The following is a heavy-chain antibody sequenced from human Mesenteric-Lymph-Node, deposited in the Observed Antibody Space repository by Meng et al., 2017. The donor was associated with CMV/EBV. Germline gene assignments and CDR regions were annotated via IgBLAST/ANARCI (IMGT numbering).Heavy chain of an antibody. D-gene: IGHD6-6*01. V-gene: IGHV3-23*01. CDR1: GFTFSAYA. Sequence: GGSLRLSCAASGFTFSAYAMSWVRQAPGKGLEWVSAISGSGGSTYYADSVKGRFTISRDNSKNTLYLQMNSLRAEDTAVYYCAKYQGYSSSSITGTGNYYYGMDVWGQGTTVTVSS. CDR2: ISGSGGST. CDR3: AKYQGYSSSSITGTGNYYYGMDV. J-gene: IGHJ6*02.